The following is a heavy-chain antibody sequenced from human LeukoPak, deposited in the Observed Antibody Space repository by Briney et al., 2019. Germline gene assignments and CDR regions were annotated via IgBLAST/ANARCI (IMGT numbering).Heavy chain of an antibody. CDR1: GFTFSDHW. D-gene: IGHD2/OR15-2a*01. CDR3: GIYLSDKRGFEP. V-gene: IGHV3-7*01. Sequence: PGGSLRLSCAASGFTFSDHWMSWIRQAPGKGLEWVANINQGGSDKNYVASVKGQFTISRDNAANSLYLQMDSLRAEDTAVYYCGIYLSDKRGFEPWGQGTLVTVSS. CDR2: INQGGSDK. J-gene: IGHJ5*02.